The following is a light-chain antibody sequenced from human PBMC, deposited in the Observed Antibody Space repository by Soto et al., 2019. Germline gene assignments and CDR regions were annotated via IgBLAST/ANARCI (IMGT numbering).Light chain of an antibody. CDR2: AAS. V-gene: IGKV1-39*01. J-gene: IGKJ1*01. Sequence: DMEMTQSPSSLSASVGDRVTITCRASQSISNYLNWYQHKPGKVPKLLIYAASSLQSGVPTRFSGSGSGTDVTLTISSLQPDVFATYYCQQYNSYWTFGQGTKVEIK. CDR1: QSISNY. CDR3: QQYNSYWT.